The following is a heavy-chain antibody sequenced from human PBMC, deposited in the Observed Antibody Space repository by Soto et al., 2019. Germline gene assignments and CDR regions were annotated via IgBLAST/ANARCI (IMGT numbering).Heavy chain of an antibody. CDR1: GGSISSGGYY. CDR2: IYYSGST. J-gene: IGHJ3*02. Sequence: PSETLSLTCTVSGGSISSGGYYWSWIRQHPGKGLEWIGYIYYSGSTYYNPSLKSRVTISVDTSKNQFSLKLSSVTAADTAVYYCASASGYYYDSSGYYPHDAFAIWGQGTMVTVSS. V-gene: IGHV4-31*03. CDR3: ASASGYYYDSSGYYPHDAFAI. D-gene: IGHD3-22*01.